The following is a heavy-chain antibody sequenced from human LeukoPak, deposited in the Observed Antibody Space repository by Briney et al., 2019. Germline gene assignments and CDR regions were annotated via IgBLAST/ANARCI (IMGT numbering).Heavy chain of an antibody. D-gene: IGHD1-26*01. CDR3: ARDIDYYYSMDV. CDR2: IYYSGST. CDR1: GGSISSYY. V-gene: IGHV4-59*01. Sequence: SETLSLTCTVSGGSISSYYWSWIRQPPGKGLEWIGYIYYSGSTNYNPSLKSRVTISVDTSKNQFSLKLSSVTAADTAVYYCARDIDYYYSMDVWGQGTTVTVSS. J-gene: IGHJ6*02.